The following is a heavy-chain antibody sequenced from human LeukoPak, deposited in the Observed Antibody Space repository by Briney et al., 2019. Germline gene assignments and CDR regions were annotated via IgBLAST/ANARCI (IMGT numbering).Heavy chain of an antibody. CDR2: IYYSGST. V-gene: IGHV4-61*08. CDR1: GGSISSGDYY. D-gene: IGHD6-13*01. CDR3: ARDQRYSSSWEAFDI. J-gene: IGHJ3*02. Sequence: PSETLSLTCTVSGGSISSGDYYWSWIRQPPGKGLEWIGYIYYSGSTNYNPSLKSRVTISVDTSKNQFSLKLSSVTAADTAVYYCARDQRYSSSWEAFDIWGQGTMVTVSS.